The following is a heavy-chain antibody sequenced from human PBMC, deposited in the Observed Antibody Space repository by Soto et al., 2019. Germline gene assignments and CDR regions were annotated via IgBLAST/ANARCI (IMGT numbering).Heavy chain of an antibody. V-gene: IGHV1-18*01. D-gene: IGHD3-10*01. CDR2: ISAYNGNT. Sequence: GASVKVSCKASGYTFTSYGISWVRQAPGQGLEWMGWISAYNGNTNYAQKLQGRVTMTTDTSTSTAYMELRSLRSDDTAVYYCARDKLIRGVMSIYYYYYGMDVWGQGTTVTVSS. J-gene: IGHJ6*02. CDR3: ARDKLIRGVMSIYYYYYGMDV. CDR1: GYTFTSYG.